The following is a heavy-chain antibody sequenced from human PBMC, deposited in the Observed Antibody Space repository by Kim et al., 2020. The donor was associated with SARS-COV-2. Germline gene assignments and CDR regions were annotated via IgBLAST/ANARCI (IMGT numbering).Heavy chain of an antibody. CDR3: TTDSSSWSAHFDY. J-gene: IGHJ4*02. D-gene: IGHD6-13*01. V-gene: IGHV3-15*01. CDR2: IKSKTDGGTT. Sequence: GGSLRLSCAASGFTFSNAWMSWVRQAPGKGLEWVGRIKSKTDGGTTDYAAPVKGRFTISRDDSKNTLYLQMNSLKTEDTAVYYCTTDSSSWSAHFDYWGQGTLVTVSS. CDR1: GFTFSNAW.